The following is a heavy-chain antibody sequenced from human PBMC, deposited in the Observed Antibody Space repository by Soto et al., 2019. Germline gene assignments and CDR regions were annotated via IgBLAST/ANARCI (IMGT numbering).Heavy chain of an antibody. J-gene: IGHJ4*02. CDR2: FYYSGNT. D-gene: IGHD2-15*01. V-gene: IGHV4-39*01. Sequence: PSERTALTCGVSSGCMRSSDDDGGWIRQPPGKGLEWIGSFYYSGNTDYNPSLKSRVTISVDTSRNQFSLKLTSVTAADTAVYYCARPPYCSGGTCYAGYFDYWGQGTLVTVSS. CDR3: ARPPYCSGGTCYAGYFDY. CDR1: SGCMRSSDDD.